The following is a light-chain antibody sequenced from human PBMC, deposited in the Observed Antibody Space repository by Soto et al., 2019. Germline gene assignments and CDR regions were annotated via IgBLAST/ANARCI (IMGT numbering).Light chain of an antibody. CDR2: EDS. CDR3: CSYAGSSTVV. J-gene: IGLJ2*01. Sequence: QSVLTQPASVSGSRGQSITISCTGTSSDVGNYNLVSWYQQYPGKAPKLMIYEDSKRPSGVSHRFSGSKSGNTASLTISGLQAEDEAGYYCCSYAGSSTVVFGGGTQLTVL. V-gene: IGLV2-23*01. CDR1: SSDVGNYNL.